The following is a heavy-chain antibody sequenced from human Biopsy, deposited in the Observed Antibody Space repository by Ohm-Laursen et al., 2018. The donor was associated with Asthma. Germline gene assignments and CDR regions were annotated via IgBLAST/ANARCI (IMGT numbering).Heavy chain of an antibody. CDR2: ISFDGTNK. Sequence: SLRLSRAASGFSFSSNGMHRVRQTPGKGLEWVAVISFDGTNKYYADSVKGRFTISRDNSKNTLDLQMNSLRAEDSAVYYCARVDGVVEPATRMGGMDVWGQGTTVTVSS. D-gene: IGHD2-15*01. J-gene: IGHJ6*02. CDR1: GFSFSSNG. CDR3: ARVDGVVEPATRMGGMDV. V-gene: IGHV3-30*03.